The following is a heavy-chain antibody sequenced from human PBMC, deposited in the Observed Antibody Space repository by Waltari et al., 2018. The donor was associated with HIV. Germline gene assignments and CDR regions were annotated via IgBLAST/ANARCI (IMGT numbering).Heavy chain of an antibody. CDR1: GFTFRSPW. Sequence: EVQLVESGGGLVQPGGSLRRSCASSGFTFRSPWIPWLSQAPGKGLVWVSRIHSDGSSTSYADFVKGRFTISRDNAKNTLYLEMNSLRAEDTAVYYCARREATVVRGVYYYGMDVWGQGTTVTVSS. CDR3: ARREATVVRGVYYYGMDV. D-gene: IGHD3-10*01. J-gene: IGHJ6*02. CDR2: IHSDGSST. V-gene: IGHV3-74*01.